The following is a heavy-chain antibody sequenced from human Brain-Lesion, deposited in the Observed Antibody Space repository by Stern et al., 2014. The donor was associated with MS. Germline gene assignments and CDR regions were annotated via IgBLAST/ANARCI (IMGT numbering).Heavy chain of an antibody. CDR2: SDHSGST. D-gene: IGHD6-13*01. CDR3: ARFPASRPHVFDS. V-gene: IGHV4-4*02. CDR1: GGSISSSNW. Sequence: VELEESGPGLVKPSGTLSLTCAVSGGSISSSNWWSWVRQSPGKGLEWIGESDHSGSTIYNPSLKSRVTVSVDKSKNRFSLNLRSVTDADTAVYFCARFPASRPHVFDSWGQGTLVTVSS. J-gene: IGHJ4*02.